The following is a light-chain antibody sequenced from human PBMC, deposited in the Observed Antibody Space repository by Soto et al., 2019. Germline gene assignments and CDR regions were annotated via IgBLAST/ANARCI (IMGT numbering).Light chain of an antibody. CDR3: SSFTSSTTLV. CDR1: SSDVGGYNY. CDR2: EVS. J-gene: IGLJ3*02. V-gene: IGLV2-14*01. Sequence: QSALTQPASVSGSPGQSITISCTGSSSDVGGYNYVSWYQQHPGKAPKLMIYEVSNRPSGISDRFYASKSGNTASLTISRLQAEDEADYYCSSFTSSTTLVFGGGTQLTVL.